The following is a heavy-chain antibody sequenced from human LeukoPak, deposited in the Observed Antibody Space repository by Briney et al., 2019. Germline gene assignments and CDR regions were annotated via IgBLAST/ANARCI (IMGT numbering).Heavy chain of an antibody. CDR3: VRLGGSYFRHGYYFYYMDV. V-gene: IGHV4-39*01. D-gene: IGHD1-26*01. Sequence: PSETLSLTCTVSGGSLTDSSFFWGWIRQSPGAGLEWLGKIYLDGRTNYDPSLRNRVTISVDTSKNQFSLRLTSVTAAGRAVYYCVRLGGSYFRHGYYFYYMDVWGKGTTVTVSS. CDR1: GGSLTDSSFF. CDR2: IYLDGRT. J-gene: IGHJ6*03.